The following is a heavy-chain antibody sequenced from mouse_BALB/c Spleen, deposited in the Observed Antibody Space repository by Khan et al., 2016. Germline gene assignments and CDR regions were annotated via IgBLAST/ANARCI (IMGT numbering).Heavy chain of an antibody. D-gene: IGHD2-3*01. J-gene: IGHJ3*01. CDR3: AQIYDGYYGFAY. CDR2: IDPANGNT. CDR1: GFNIKDTY. Sequence: VQLQQSGAELVKPGASVKLSCTASGFNIKDTYMHWVKQRPEQGLEWIGRIDPANGNTTYDPKFQGKATITADTSSNTAYLQLSSLTSEDTAVYYCAQIYDGYYGFAYWGQGTLVTVSA. V-gene: IGHV14-3*02.